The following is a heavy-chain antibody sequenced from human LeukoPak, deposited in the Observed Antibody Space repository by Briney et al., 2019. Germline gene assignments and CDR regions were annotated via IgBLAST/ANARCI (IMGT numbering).Heavy chain of an antibody. CDR1: GFTFSSYS. CDR3: ARDHDWVDIDAFDI. CDR2: ISSSSSYI. V-gene: IGHV3-21*01. D-gene: IGHD3-16*01. Sequence: PGGSLRLSCAASGFTFSSYSMNWVRQAPGKGLEWVSSISSSSSYIYYADSVKGRFTISRDNAKNSLYLQMNSLRAEDTAVYYCARDHDWVDIDAFDIWGQGTMVTVSS. J-gene: IGHJ3*02.